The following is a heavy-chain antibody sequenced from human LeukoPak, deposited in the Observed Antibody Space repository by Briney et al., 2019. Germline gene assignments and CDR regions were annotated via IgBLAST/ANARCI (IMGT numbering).Heavy chain of an antibody. CDR1: GFIFGNYY. J-gene: IGHJ5*02. Sequence: GGSLRLSCEASGFIFGNYYMSWVRQAPGKGLEWVANIKQDGSEKYYVDSVKGRFTISRDNAKNSLYLQMNSLRAEDTAVYYCARDGSSSWFSYNWFDPWGQGTLVTVSS. CDR3: ARDGSSSWFSYNWFDP. CDR2: IKQDGSEK. D-gene: IGHD6-13*01. V-gene: IGHV3-7*01.